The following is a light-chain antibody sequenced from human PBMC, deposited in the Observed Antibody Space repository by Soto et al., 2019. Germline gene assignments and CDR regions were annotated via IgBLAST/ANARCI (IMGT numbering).Light chain of an antibody. CDR2: DAS. CDR1: ESVVSNY. V-gene: IGKV3-20*01. Sequence: IVLTQSPCTLSLPQGERATLSCRATESVVSNYLAWYQLKPGQAPRLLIYDASSRATGIPDRFSGSGSGTDFTLTISRLEPEDFAVYYCQQYGSIPWTFGHGTKVDIK. J-gene: IGKJ1*01. CDR3: QQYGSIPWT.